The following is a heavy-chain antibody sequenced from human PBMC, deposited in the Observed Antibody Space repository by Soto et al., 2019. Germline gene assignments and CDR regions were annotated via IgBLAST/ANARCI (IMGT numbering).Heavy chain of an antibody. CDR3: ARVDVGSSWSYGMDV. J-gene: IGHJ6*02. CDR1: GFTFGSYV. Sequence: PXGSRRLSCAAAGFTFGSYVLHWVRQAPGKGLEWVAVIWYDGSNKYYADSVKGRFTISRDNSKNTLYLQMNSLRAEDTAVYYCARVDVGSSWSYGMDVWGQGPTVTVSS. CDR2: IWYDGSNK. V-gene: IGHV3-33*01. D-gene: IGHD6-13*01.